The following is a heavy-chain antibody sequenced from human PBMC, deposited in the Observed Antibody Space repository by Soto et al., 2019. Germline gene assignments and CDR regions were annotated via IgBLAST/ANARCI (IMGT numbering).Heavy chain of an antibody. CDR3: ARESLMITFGGVYYYYGMDV. CDR2: IYYSGST. Sequence: SETLSLTCTVSGGSISSYYWSWIRQPPGKGLEWIGYIYYSGSTNYNPSLKSRVTISVDTSKNQFSLKLSSVTAADTAVYYCARESLMITFGGVYYYYGMDVWGQGTTVTVS. CDR1: GGSISSYY. J-gene: IGHJ6*02. D-gene: IGHD3-16*01. V-gene: IGHV4-59*01.